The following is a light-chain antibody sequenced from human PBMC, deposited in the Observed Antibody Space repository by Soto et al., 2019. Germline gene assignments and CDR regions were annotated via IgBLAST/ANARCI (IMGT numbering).Light chain of an antibody. V-gene: IGLV2-14*01. Sequence: QSVLTQPASVSGSPGQSITISCTGSSSDVGGYVYVSWYQQHPGKTPKLMIYEVSNRPSGVSNRFSGSKSGNTASLTISGLQTEDEADYYCQSYDISLSGFVFGTGTKVTVL. CDR2: EVS. CDR1: SSDVGGYVY. CDR3: QSYDISLSGFV. J-gene: IGLJ1*01.